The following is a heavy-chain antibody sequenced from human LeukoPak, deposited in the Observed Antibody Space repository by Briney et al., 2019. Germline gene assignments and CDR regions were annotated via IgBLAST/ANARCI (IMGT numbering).Heavy chain of an antibody. Sequence: SDTLSLTCTVSVDSISSYYWSWIRQPAGKGLECIRHIYTSGSTNYNPSYKSQITRSLNKSKNHYSLELSSLTAADTAVYYCARGVSLVYWSGGSCYNRFDAWGQGTLVTVSS. CDR3: ARGVSLVYWSGGSCYNRFDA. CDR2: IYTSGST. V-gene: IGHV4-4*07. D-gene: IGHD2-15*01. CDR1: VDSISSYY. J-gene: IGHJ5*02.